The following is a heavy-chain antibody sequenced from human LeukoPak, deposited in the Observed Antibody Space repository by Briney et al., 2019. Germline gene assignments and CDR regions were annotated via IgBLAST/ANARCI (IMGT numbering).Heavy chain of an antibody. V-gene: IGHV3-74*01. D-gene: IGHD1-7*01. J-gene: IGHJ4*02. Sequence: GGSLRLSCEASGFIFSGYWMHWVRQAPGKGLVWVSRISPDGSTISYADSVKGRFTIARDNSKNTLYLQMNSLGAEDTAVYYCAKVAPYGNYLFHYWGQGTRVTVSS. CDR2: ISPDGSTI. CDR3: AKVAPYGNYLFHY. CDR1: GFIFSGYW.